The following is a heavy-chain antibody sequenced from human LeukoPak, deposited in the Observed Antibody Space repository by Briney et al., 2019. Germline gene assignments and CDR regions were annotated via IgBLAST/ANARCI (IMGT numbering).Heavy chain of an antibody. CDR1: GGSFSGYY. D-gene: IGHD4-11*01. Sequence: NPSETLSLTCAVYGGSFSGYYWSWIRQPPGKGLEWIGEINHSGSTNYNPSLKSRVTISVDTSKNQFSLKLSSVTAADTAVYYCARPTVYYYYYMDVWGKGTTVTVSS. J-gene: IGHJ6*03. CDR2: INHSGST. V-gene: IGHV4-34*01. CDR3: ARPTVYYYYYMDV.